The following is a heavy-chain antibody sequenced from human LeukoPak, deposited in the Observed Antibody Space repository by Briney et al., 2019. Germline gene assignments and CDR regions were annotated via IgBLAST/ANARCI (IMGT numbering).Heavy chain of an antibody. V-gene: IGHV4-59*12. D-gene: IGHD2-2*01. CDR3: ARGPVVVPAAMRVRWFDP. Sequence: SETLSLTCSVSGGSISTYYWSWIRQPPGKGLEWIGYIHYSGNTNYNPSLKSRVTISVDTSKNQFSLKVSSVTAADTAVYYCARGPVVVPAAMRVRWFDPWGQGTLVTVSS. CDR2: IHYSGNT. J-gene: IGHJ5*02. CDR1: GGSISTYY.